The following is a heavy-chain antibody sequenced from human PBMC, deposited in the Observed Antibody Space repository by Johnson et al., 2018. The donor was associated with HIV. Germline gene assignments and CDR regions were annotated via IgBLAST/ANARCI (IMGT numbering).Heavy chain of an antibody. D-gene: IGHD2-21*01. J-gene: IGHJ3*02. V-gene: IGHV3-11*04. Sequence: QVLLVESGGGLVKPGGSLRLSCAASGFTFSDYYMIWVRQAPERGLEWVSYITSRGGTVGYATSVKGRFTLSRDRANNTVSIQMNSLRVEDTAVYYCAKGVCGGDCYVYAFDMWGQGTMVSVSS. CDR1: GFTFSDYY. CDR3: AKGVCGGDCYVYAFDM. CDR2: ITSRGGTV.